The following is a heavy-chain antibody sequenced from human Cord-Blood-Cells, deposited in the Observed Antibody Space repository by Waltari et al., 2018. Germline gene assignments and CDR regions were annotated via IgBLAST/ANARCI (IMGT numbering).Heavy chain of an antibody. CDR2: FDPEDGET. CDR3: ATADQTYYYGSGSLYYFDY. Sequence: QVQLVQSGAEVKKPGASVKVSCKVSGYTLTELSMHWVRQAPGKGLEWMGGFDPEDGETNYAQKFQGRVTMTEDTSTDTAYMELSSLRSEDTAVYYCATADQTYYYGSGSLYYFDYCGQGTLVTVSS. D-gene: IGHD3-10*01. J-gene: IGHJ4*02. CDR1: GYTLTELS. V-gene: IGHV1-24*01.